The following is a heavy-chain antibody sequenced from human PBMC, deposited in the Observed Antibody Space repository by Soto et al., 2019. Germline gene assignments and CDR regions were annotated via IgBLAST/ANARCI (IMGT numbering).Heavy chain of an antibody. CDR1: GGSISSSSYY. CDR3: ARRVLGIAAAGTPLFDY. Sequence: SETLSLTCTVSGGSISSSSYYWGWIRQPPGKGLEWIGSIYYSGSTYYNPSLKSRVTISVDTSKNQFSLKLSSVTAADTAVYYCARRVLGIAAAGTPLFDYWGQGTLVTVSS. V-gene: IGHV4-39*01. D-gene: IGHD6-13*01. J-gene: IGHJ4*02. CDR2: IYYSGST.